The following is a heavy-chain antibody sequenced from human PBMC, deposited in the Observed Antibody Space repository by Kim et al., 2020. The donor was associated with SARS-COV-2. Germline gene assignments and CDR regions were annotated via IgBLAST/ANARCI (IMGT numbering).Heavy chain of an antibody. CDR3: AKYGGGPVAFDY. V-gene: IGHV3-48*01. CDR1: GFTFGTWG. Sequence: GGSLRLSCVASGFTFGTWGVRWVRQAPGKGLDWVAYIGYYRGKNYYADSVKGRFTISRDTAKNALYLQMNSLRAEDTAVYYCAKYGGGPVAFDYWS. CDR2: IGYYRGKN. J-gene: IGHJ4*01. D-gene: IGHD2-2*01.